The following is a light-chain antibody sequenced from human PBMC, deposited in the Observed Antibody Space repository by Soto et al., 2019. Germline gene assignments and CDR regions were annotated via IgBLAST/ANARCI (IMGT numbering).Light chain of an antibody. Sequence: QFVLTQPPSVCGAPGQRVTISCTRSSSNIGAGYDVHWYQQLPGTAPKLLIYGNSNRPSGVPDRFSGSKSGTSASLAITGLQAEDEADYYCQSYDSSLSGWVFGGGTKLTVI. CDR1: SSNIGAGYD. V-gene: IGLV1-40*01. J-gene: IGLJ3*02. CDR3: QSYDSSLSGWV. CDR2: GNS.